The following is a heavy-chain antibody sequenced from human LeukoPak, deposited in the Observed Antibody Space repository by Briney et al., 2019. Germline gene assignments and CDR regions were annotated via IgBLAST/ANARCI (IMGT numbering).Heavy chain of an antibody. CDR2: IYYSGST. V-gene: IGHV4-39*01. J-gene: IGHJ4*02. CDR1: GGSLSSSSYC. CDR3: ARLVDYYDILTGYSRTYFDS. D-gene: IGHD3-9*01. Sequence: SETLSLTCTVSGGSLSSSSYCWGWIRQPPGKGREWIGSIYYSGSTYYNPSLKSRVTISVDTSKNPFSLKLSSVTAADTAVYYCARLVDYYDILTGYSRTYFDSWGQGTLVTVSS.